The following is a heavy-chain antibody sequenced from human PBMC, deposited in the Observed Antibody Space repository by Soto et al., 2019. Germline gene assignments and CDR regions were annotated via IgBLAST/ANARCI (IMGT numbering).Heavy chain of an antibody. V-gene: IGHV1-18*04. CDR1: GYSFTNYG. Sequence: GASVKVSCKASGYSFTNYGISWVRQAPGQVPEWMGWISGHNGDTNHPQSLQGRVTMTTDTSRNTAYMELRSLRSDDTAVYYCARHRFNYYDNTVYYYFDYWGQGTLVTVSS. CDR2: ISGHNGDT. CDR3: ARHRFNYYDNTVYYYFDY. J-gene: IGHJ4*02. D-gene: IGHD3-22*01.